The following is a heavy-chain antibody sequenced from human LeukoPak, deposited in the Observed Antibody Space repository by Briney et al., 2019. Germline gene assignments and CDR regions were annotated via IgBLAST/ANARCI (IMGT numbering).Heavy chain of an antibody. CDR3: SRSYSSGPFAL. Sequence: SDTLSLTCTVSGDSISSYYWNWVRQPPGKGLEWIGYIYYSGSTKYNASRKSRVTISVETSKKQFSLKLRSMTAADTAVYYCSRSYSSGPFALWGQGTLVIASS. D-gene: IGHD6-19*01. J-gene: IGHJ4*02. CDR2: IYYSGST. V-gene: IGHV4-59*07. CDR1: GDSISSYY.